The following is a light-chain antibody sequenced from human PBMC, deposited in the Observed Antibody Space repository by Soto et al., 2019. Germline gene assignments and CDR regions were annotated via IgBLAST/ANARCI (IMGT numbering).Light chain of an antibody. Sequence: GDRVTITCRASQSISSWLAWYQQKPGKAPKLLIYDASSLESGVPSRFSGSGSGTEFTLTISSLQPDDFATYYCQQYGTFXQGTKADIK. J-gene: IGKJ1*01. CDR1: QSISSW. CDR3: QQYGT. V-gene: IGKV1-5*01. CDR2: DAS.